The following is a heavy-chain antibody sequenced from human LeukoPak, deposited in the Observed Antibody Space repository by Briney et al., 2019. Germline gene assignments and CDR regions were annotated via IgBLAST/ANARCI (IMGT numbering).Heavy chain of an antibody. V-gene: IGHV3-30*18. CDR1: GFTFSSYG. CDR3: AKQSTSKGNYYFYYMDV. Sequence: GGSLRLSCAASGFTFSSYGMHWVRHAPGKGLEWVAVISYDGSNEYYADSVKGRFTISRDNSKNTLYLQMNRLRAEDTAVYYCAKQSTSKGNYYFYYMDVWGKGTTVTVSS. CDR2: ISYDGSNE. J-gene: IGHJ6*03. D-gene: IGHD3-10*01.